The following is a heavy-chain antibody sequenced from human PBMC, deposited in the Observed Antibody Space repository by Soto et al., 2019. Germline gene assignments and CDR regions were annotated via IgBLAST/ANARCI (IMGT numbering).Heavy chain of an antibody. J-gene: IGHJ4*02. CDR2: IIPIFGTA. CDR3: ARESRYCSGGSCYFLPGIDY. CDR1: GGTFSSYA. D-gene: IGHD2-15*01. V-gene: IGHV1-69*12. Sequence: QVQLVQSGAEVKKPGSSVKVSCKASGGTFSSYAISWVRQAPGQGLEWMGGIIPIFGTANYAQKFQGRVTISADESPGTAYMELSSLISEDTAVYYCARESRYCSGGSCYFLPGIDYWGQGTLVTVSS.